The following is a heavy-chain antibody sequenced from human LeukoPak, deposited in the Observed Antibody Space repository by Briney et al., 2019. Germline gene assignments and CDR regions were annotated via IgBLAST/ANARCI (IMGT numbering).Heavy chain of an antibody. D-gene: IGHD4-11*01. CDR3: ARATSDYSNYLNYYYYMDV. J-gene: IGHJ6*03. Sequence: ASVKVSCKASGYTFTSYYMHWVRQAPGQGLEWMGIINPSGGSTSYAQKFQGRVTMTRDMSTSTVYMELSSLRSEDTAVYYCARATSDYSNYLNYYYYMDVWGKGTTVTVSS. V-gene: IGHV1-46*01. CDR1: GYTFTSYY. CDR2: INPSGGST.